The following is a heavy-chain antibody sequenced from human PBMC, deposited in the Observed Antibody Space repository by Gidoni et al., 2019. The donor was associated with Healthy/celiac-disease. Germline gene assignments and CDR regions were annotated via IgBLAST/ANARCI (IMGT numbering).Heavy chain of an antibody. D-gene: IGHD6-13*01. CDR2: IYHSGST. CDR1: GYSISSGYY. CDR3: IAAAGRRYLDY. J-gene: IGHJ4*02. V-gene: IGHV4-38-2*02. Sequence: QVQLQESGPGLVKPSETLSLTCTVSGYSISSGYYWGWIRQPPGKGLEWIGNIYHSGSTYYNPSLKSRVTISVDTSKNQFSLKLSSVTAADTAVYYCIAAAGRRYLDYWGTGNPGHRLL.